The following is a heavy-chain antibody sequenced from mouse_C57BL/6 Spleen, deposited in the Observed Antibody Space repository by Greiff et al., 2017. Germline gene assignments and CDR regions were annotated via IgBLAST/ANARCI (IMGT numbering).Heavy chain of an antibody. Sequence: QVQLQQPGAELVKPGASVKLSCKASGYTFTSYWMHWVKQRPGQGLEWIGMIHPNSGSTNYNEKFKSKATLTVDKSSSTAYMQLSSLTAEDSAVYDGARRVITTVGAPWDCDGWGRGTTVTVSS. CDR2: IHPNSGST. J-gene: IGHJ1*03. D-gene: IGHD1-1*01. CDR1: GYTFTSYW. V-gene: IGHV1-64*01. CDR3: ARRVITTVGAPWDCDG.